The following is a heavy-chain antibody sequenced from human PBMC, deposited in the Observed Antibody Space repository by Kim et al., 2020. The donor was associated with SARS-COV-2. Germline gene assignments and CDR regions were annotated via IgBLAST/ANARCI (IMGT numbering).Heavy chain of an antibody. V-gene: IGHV4-39*07. CDR3: ARGALDTAMVFDY. CDR1: GGSISSSSYY. CDR2: IYYSGST. D-gene: IGHD5-18*01. J-gene: IGHJ4*02. Sequence: SETLSLTCTVSGGSISSSSYYWGWIRQPPGKGLEWIGSIYYSGSTYYNPSLKSRVTISVDTSKNQFSLKLSSVTAADTAVYYCARGALDTAMVFDYWGQG.